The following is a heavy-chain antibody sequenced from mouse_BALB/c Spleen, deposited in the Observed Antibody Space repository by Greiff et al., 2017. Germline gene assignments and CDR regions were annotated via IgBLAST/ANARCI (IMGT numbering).Heavy chain of an antibody. Sequence: EVQLVESGGGLVKPGGSLKLSCAASGFAFSSYDMSWVRQTPEKRLEWVAYISSGGGSTYYPDTVKGRFTISRDNAKNTLYLQMSSLKSEDTAMYYCARGGYGYTWFAYWGQGTLVTVSA. J-gene: IGHJ3*01. CDR1: GFAFSSYD. CDR3: ARGGYGYTWFAY. V-gene: IGHV5-12-1*01. CDR2: ISSGGGST. D-gene: IGHD2-2*01.